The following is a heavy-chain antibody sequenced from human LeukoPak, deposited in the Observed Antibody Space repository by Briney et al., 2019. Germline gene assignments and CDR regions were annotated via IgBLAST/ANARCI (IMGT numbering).Heavy chain of an antibody. V-gene: IGHV3-48*01. Sequence: GRSLRLSCAASGFTFSSYGMHWVRQAPGKGLEWVSYISSSSSTIYYADSVKGRFTISRDNAKNSLYLQMNSLRAEDTAVYYCARALTNYYDSSGYYYGMYYFDYWGQGTLVTVSS. J-gene: IGHJ4*02. CDR2: ISSSSSTI. D-gene: IGHD3-22*01. CDR1: GFTFSSYG. CDR3: ARALTNYYDSSGYYYGMYYFDY.